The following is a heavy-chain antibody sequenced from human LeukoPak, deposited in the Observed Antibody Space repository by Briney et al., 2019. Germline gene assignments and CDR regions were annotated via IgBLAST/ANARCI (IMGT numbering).Heavy chain of an antibody. CDR1: GGTFSSYA. CDR2: IIRIFGTA. J-gene: IGHJ4*02. CDR3: ATGTPHYYDSSGYFPSGFDY. Sequence: SVKVSCKASGGTFSSYAISWVRQAPGQGLEWMGGIIRIFGTANYAQKFRGRVTITADESTSTAYMELSSLRSEDTAVYYCATGTPHYYDSSGYFPSGFDYWGQGTLVTVSS. D-gene: IGHD3-22*01. V-gene: IGHV1-69*01.